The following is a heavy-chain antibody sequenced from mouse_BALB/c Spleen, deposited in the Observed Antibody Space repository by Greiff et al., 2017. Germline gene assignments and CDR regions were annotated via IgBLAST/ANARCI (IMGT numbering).Heavy chain of an antibody. D-gene: IGHD1-1*01. Sequence: QVQLQQPGAELVKPGASVKLSCKASGYTFTSYWMHWVKQRPGQGLEWIGEINPSNGRTNYNEKFKRKATLTVDKSSSTAYMQLSSLTSEDSAVYYCARSGYGSSYGYFDYWGQGTTLTVSS. CDR3: ARSGYGSSYGYFDY. J-gene: IGHJ2*01. CDR2: INPSNGRT. V-gene: IGHV1S81*02. CDR1: GYTFTSYW.